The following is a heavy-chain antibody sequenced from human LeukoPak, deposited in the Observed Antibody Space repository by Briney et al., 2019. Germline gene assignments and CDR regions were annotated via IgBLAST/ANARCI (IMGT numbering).Heavy chain of an antibody. CDR3: ARDQLVGAEYYFDY. CDR2: IYSGGST. V-gene: IGHV3-66*02. Sequence: GGSLRLSCAASGFTVSSNYMSWVRQAPGKGLEWVSVIYSGGSTYYADSVKGRFTIFRDNSKNTLYLQMNSLRAEDTAVYYCARDQLVGAEYYFDYWGQGTLVTVSS. J-gene: IGHJ4*02. D-gene: IGHD1-26*01. CDR1: GFTVSSNY.